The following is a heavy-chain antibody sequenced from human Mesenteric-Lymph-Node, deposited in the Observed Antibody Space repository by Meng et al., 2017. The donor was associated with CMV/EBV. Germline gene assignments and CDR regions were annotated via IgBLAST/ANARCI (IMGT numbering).Heavy chain of an antibody. V-gene: IGHV1-8*01. CDR1: GYTFTSYD. CDR2: MNPNSGNT. Sequence: ASVKVSCKASGYTFTSYDINWVRQATGQGLEWMGWMNPNSGNTGYAQKFQGRVTMTRNTSISTAYMELSSLRSEDTAVYYCARATRITIFGVVIIGGYYLDYWGQGTLVTVSS. J-gene: IGHJ4*02. D-gene: IGHD3-3*01. CDR3: ARATRITIFGVVIIGGYYLDY.